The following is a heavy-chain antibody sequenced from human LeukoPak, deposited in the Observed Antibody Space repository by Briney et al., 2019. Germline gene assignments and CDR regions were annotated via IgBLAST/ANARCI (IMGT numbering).Heavy chain of an antibody. CDR1: GGAISSYY. D-gene: IGHD3-22*01. V-gene: IGHV4-59*01. J-gene: IGHJ6*02. CDR2: IYYSGST. Sequence: SETLSLTCTVSGGAISSYYWSWIWQPPGKGLEWIGYIYYSGSTNYNPSLKSRVTISVDTSKNQFSLKLSSVTAADTAVYYCAEVPRVRDGMDVWGQGTTVTVSS. CDR3: AEVPRVRDGMDV.